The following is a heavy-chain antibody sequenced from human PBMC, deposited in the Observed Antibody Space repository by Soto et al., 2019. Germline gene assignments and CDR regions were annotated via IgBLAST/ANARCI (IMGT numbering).Heavy chain of an antibody. CDR1: GYIFVNYG. J-gene: IGHJ6*02. D-gene: IGHD3-16*01. CDR3: VMVDNYVTPTPQDV. CDR2: ISPYTGNT. V-gene: IGHV1-18*01. Sequence: QVQLVQSGDEVKKPGASVKVSCKASGYIFVNYGIAWVRQAPGQGLEWMGRISPYTGNTHSATKIQGRLTMTTDTSASAAYMDLGSLTSDDTAVYYCVMVDNYVTPTPQDVWGQRTTVTVSS.